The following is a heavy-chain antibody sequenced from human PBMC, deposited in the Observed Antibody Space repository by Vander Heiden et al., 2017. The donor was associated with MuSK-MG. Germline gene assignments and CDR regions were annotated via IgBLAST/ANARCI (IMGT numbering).Heavy chain of an antibody. Sequence: EVQLVESGGGLIQPGGSLRLSCAASGFTVSSNYMSWVRQAPGKGLEWVSVIYSGGSTYYADSVKGRFTISRDNSKNTLYLQMNSLRAEDTAVYYCASQPLGGYSSGWPSIAEYFQHWGQGTLVTVSS. J-gene: IGHJ1*01. CDR3: ASQPLGGYSSGWPSIAEYFQH. V-gene: IGHV3-53*01. CDR2: IYSGGST. CDR1: GFTVSSNY. D-gene: IGHD6-19*01.